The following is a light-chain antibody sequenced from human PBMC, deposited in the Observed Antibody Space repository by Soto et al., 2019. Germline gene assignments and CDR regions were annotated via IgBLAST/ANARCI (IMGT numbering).Light chain of an antibody. Sequence: DIVMTQSPDSLAVSLGERATINCRSSQSVLYSSSNKNYLAWYQQKPGQPPKLLIYWASTRESGVPDRFSGSGSGTDFTLTISSLQAEDVAVYYCQQYCSSPWTFGHGTKVDIK. J-gene: IGKJ1*01. CDR3: QQYCSSPWT. V-gene: IGKV4-1*01. CDR1: QSVLYSSSNKNY. CDR2: WAS.